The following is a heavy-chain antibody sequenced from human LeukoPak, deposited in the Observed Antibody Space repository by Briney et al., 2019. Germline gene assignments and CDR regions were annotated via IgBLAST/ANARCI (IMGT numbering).Heavy chain of an antibody. Sequence: VASVEVSCKTSGYTFTDYGINWVRQAPGQGLEWVGWISVYNGNTNYAQKLQGRVTMTTDPSTSTAYTELRSLISDDTAIYYCARTLQRGFYDYVWGSYDYWGQGTLVTVSS. CDR2: ISVYNGNT. CDR1: GYTFTDYG. J-gene: IGHJ4*02. V-gene: IGHV1-18*01. D-gene: IGHD3-16*01. CDR3: ARTLQRGFYDYVWGSYDY.